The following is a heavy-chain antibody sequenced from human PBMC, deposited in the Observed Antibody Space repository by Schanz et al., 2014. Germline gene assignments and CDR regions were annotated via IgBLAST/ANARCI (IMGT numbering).Heavy chain of an antibody. V-gene: IGHV3-48*04. J-gene: IGHJ3*01. CDR2: ISSSSSTI. D-gene: IGHD2-8*01. CDR1: GFGFSSYS. CDR3: TTDNGHFAFDF. Sequence: EVQLVESGGGLIQPGGSLRLSCAASGFGFSSYSMNWVRQAPGKGLEWVSYISSSSSTIYYEESVKGRFTISRDNSKNSLYLQMNSLETEDTAVYYCTTDNGHFAFDFWGQGTMVTVSS.